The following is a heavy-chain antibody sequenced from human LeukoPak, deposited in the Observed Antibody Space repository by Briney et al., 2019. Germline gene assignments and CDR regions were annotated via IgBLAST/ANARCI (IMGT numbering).Heavy chain of an antibody. CDR1: GGSFSGYY. D-gene: IGHD3-10*01. J-gene: IGHJ4*02. Sequence: PSETLSLTCAVYGGSFSGYYWSWIRQPPGKGLEWIGEINHSGSTNYNPSLKSRVTISVDTSKNQFSLKLSSVTAADTAVYYCARPGNYYGSGSYYPENWGQGTLVTVSS. CDR2: INHSGST. V-gene: IGHV4-34*01. CDR3: ARPGNYYGSGSYYPEN.